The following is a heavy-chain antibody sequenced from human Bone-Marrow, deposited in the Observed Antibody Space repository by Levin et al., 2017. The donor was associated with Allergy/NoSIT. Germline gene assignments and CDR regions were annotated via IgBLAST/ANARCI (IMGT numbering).Heavy chain of an antibody. CDR3: ARDIGYGDHPYYFDY. Sequence: SETLSLTCTVSGGSIGTLYWNWIRQPAGKGLEWIGRIFMSGDTNYNPSLESRVTMSVDKSKNQFSRNLRSVTAADTAVYYWARDIGYGDHPYYFDYWGQGIRVTVSS. D-gene: IGHD2-21*02. V-gene: IGHV4-4*07. CDR2: IFMSGDT. CDR1: GGSIGTLY. J-gene: IGHJ4*02.